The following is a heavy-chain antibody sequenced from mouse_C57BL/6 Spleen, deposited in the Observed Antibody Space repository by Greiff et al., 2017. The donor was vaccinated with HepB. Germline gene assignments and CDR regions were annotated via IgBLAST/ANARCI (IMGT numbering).Heavy chain of an antibody. Sequence: EVQLQQSGPELVKPGASVKISCKASGYTFTDYYMNWVKQSHGKSLEWIGDINPNNGGTSYNQKFKGKATLTVDKSSSTAYMELRSLTSEDSAVYYCALTTVVAPPFDYWGQGTTLTVSS. CDR3: ALTTVVAPPFDY. CDR2: INPNNGGT. J-gene: IGHJ2*01. CDR1: GYTFTDYY. V-gene: IGHV1-26*01. D-gene: IGHD1-1*01.